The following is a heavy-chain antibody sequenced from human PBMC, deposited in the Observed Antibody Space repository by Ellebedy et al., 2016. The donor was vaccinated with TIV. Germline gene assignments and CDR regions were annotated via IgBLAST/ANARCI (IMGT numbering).Heavy chain of an antibody. CDR1: GFIFRSYW. J-gene: IGHJ4*02. CDR2: IKQDGNEK. D-gene: IGHD5/OR15-5a*01. V-gene: IGHV3-7*01. CDR3: ARALRGPHYFDY. Sequence: GGSLRLXXAASGFIFRSYWMSWVRQAPGKGLEWVANIKQDGNEKYYVDSVKGRFTISRDNAKNSLYLQMNGLRAEDTALYYCARALRGPHYFDYWGQGTLVTVSS.